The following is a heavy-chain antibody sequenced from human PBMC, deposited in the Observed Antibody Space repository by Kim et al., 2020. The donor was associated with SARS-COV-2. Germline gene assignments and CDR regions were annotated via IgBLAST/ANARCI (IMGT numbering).Heavy chain of an antibody. CDR1: GFTFSDHY. V-gene: IGHV3-72*01. CDR2: SRHKARSYFT. CDR3: GRVLVEATVIDV. D-gene: IGHD1-26*01. J-gene: IGHJ6*02. Sequence: GGSLRLSCVGSGFTFSDHYIDWVRQAPGKGLEWVARSRHKARSYFTEYAASVKGSFTISRDDSKNSVYLQMNSLKAEDTAVYYCGRVLVEATVIDVWGQGTTVTVSS.